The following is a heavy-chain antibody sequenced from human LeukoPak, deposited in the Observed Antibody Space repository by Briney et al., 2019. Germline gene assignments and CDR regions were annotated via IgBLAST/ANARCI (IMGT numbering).Heavy chain of an antibody. V-gene: IGHV4-34*01. Sequence: PSETLSLTCAVYGGSFSGYYWSWIRQPPGKGLEWLGEISHSGSTNYNPSLKSRVTVSVDTSKNQFSLKLSSVPAADTAVYYCARPRIVGAPVYFQHWSQGTLVTVSS. D-gene: IGHD1-26*01. CDR1: GGSFSGYY. CDR2: ISHSGST. CDR3: ARPRIVGAPVYFQH. J-gene: IGHJ1*01.